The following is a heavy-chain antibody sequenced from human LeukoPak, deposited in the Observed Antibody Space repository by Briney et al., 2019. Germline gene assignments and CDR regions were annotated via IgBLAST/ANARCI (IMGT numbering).Heavy chain of an antibody. CDR1: GGSISSYY. CDR3: ARGRDLPDY. V-gene: IGHV4-59*08. Sequence: SETLSLTCTLSGGSISSYYWSWIRQPPGKGLEWIGYIYYSGSTNYNPSLKSRVTISVDTSKNQFSLKLSSVTAADTAVYYCARGRDLPDYWGQGTLVTVSS. J-gene: IGHJ4*02. CDR2: IYYSGST.